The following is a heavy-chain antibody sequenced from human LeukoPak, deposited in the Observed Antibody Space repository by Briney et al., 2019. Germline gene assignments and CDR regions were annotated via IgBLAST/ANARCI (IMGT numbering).Heavy chain of an antibody. CDR3: ARGGGTYYSDSSGYYHPY. D-gene: IGHD3-22*01. CDR1: GGSCSGYY. CDR2: INHSGST. Sequence: SETLSLTCAVYGGSCSGYYWSWIRQPPGKGLEWIGEINHSGSTNYNPSLKSRVTISVDTSKNQFSLKLSSVTAADTAVYYCARGGGTYYSDSSGYYHPYWGQGTLVTVSS. V-gene: IGHV4-34*01. J-gene: IGHJ4*02.